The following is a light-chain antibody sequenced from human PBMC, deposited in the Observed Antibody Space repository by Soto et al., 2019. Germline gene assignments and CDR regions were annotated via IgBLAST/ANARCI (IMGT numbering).Light chain of an antibody. J-gene: IGLJ3*02. V-gene: IGLV1-40*01. Sequence: QSVLTQPPSVSGAPGQRVTISCTGSRSNIGTGHDVHWYQQLPGTAPKLLIFGNRNQPSGVPDRFSGSKSDTSASLAITGLQADDEADYYCQSYDSSLNSWVFGGGTKLTVL. CDR3: QSYDSSLNSWV. CDR2: GNR. CDR1: RSNIGTGHD.